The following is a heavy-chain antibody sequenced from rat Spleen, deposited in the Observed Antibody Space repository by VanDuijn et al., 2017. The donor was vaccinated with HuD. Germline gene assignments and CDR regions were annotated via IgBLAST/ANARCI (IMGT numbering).Heavy chain of an antibody. CDR3: TRDYGGYGELRHYWYFDF. J-gene: IGHJ1*01. Sequence: QVQLKESGPGLVQPSQTLSLTCTVSGLSLTSHHVSWVRRPPGKGLEWMGRMRYDGDTSYNSALKSRLSISRDTSKNQVLLKMNSLQTDDTAIYFCTRDYGGYGELRHYWYFDFWGPGTMVTVSS. V-gene: IGHV2-63*01. CDR2: MRYDGDT. D-gene: IGHD1-11*01. CDR1: GLSLTSHH.